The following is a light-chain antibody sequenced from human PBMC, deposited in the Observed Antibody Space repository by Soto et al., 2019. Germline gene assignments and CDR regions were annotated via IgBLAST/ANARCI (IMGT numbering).Light chain of an antibody. Sequence: DIQMTQSPSSLSASEGDRVTITCQSSHDVSRNLNWFQQKPGEAPQLLIYDASNLERGVPSRFSGSGSATDFTLTISSLQPEDVATYYWQQYNSMLSFGGGTEVEIK. CDR1: HDVSRN. CDR3: QQYNSMLS. CDR2: DAS. V-gene: IGKV1-33*01. J-gene: IGKJ4*01.